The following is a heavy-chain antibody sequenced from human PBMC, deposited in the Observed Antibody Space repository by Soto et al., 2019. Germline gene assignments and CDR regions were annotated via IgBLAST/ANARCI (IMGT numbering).Heavy chain of an antibody. Sequence: GASVKVSCKASGYTFTSYGISLVREAPGQGLEWMGWISAYNGNTNXAQKLQGRVTMTTDTSTSTAFMELRSLRSDDTAVYYCARVGATLYDYWGQGTLVTVSS. J-gene: IGHJ4*02. CDR3: ARVGATLYDY. CDR2: ISAYNGNT. V-gene: IGHV1-18*04. CDR1: GYTFTSYG. D-gene: IGHD1-26*01.